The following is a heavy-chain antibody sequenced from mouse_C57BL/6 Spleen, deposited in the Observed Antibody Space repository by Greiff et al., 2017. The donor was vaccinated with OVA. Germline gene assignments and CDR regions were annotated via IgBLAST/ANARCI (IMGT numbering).Heavy chain of an antibody. D-gene: IGHD1-1*01. CDR3: ARESITTVVAPYFDY. CDR2: IYPGSGST. J-gene: IGHJ2*01. CDR1: GYTFTSYW. V-gene: IGHV1-55*01. Sequence: QVQLKQPGAELVKPGASVKMSCKASGYTFTSYWITWVKQRPGQGLEWIGDIYPGSGSTNYNEKFKSKATLTVDTSSSTAYMQLSSLTSEDSAVYYCARESITTVVAPYFDYWGQGTTLTVSS.